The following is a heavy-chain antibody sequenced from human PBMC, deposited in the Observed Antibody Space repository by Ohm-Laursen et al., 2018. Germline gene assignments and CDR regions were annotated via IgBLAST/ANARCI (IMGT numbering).Heavy chain of an antibody. D-gene: IGHD6-13*01. CDR2: IYSGGST. CDR1: GFTFSSYW. V-gene: IGHV3-53*01. J-gene: IGHJ5*02. CDR3: AKDQGKQHLGNWIDP. Sequence: LSLTCAASGFTFSSYWMHWVRQAPGKGLEWVSVIYSGGSTYYADSVRGRFTISRDNFENTLYLQMSSLRAEDTAVYYCAKDQGKQHLGNWIDPWGQGTLVTVSS.